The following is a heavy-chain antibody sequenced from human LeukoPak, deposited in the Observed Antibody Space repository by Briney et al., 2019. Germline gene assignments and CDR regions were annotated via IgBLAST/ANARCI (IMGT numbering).Heavy chain of an antibody. J-gene: IGHJ3*02. Sequence: GGSLRLSCAASGFTFSNYAMNWVRQAPGNGLEWVSTIRGSGSDTYYVDSVKGRFIMPRENSKDMLFLQMTGLRAEDTAVYYCASCFRVNAFDIWGQGTMVTVSS. CDR1: GFTFSNYA. V-gene: IGHV3-23*01. CDR2: IRGSGSDT. CDR3: ASCFRVNAFDI. D-gene: IGHD2-21*01.